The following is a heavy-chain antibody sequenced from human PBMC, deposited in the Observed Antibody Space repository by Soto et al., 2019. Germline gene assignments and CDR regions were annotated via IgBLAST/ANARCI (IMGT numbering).Heavy chain of an antibody. CDR1: GCTFSSYS. J-gene: IGHJ6*02. CDR3: ARDLGLVLSYYYGMDV. D-gene: IGHD6-19*01. CDR2: ISSSSSYI. V-gene: IGHV3-21*01. Sequence: AVGLLRLSCAASGCTFSSYSRNWVRQAPGKGLEWVSSISSSSSYIYYADSVKGRFTISRDNAKNSLYLQMNSLRAEDTAVYYCARDLGLVLSYYYGMDVWGQGTTVTVSS.